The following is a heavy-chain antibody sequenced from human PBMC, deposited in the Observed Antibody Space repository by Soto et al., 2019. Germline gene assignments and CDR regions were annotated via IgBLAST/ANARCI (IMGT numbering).Heavy chain of an antibody. CDR1: GFTFSSYA. V-gene: IGHV3-23*01. J-gene: IGHJ6*02. CDR3: AKAYSGYESFYYGMDV. CDR2: ISGSGGST. Sequence: AGSLRLSCAASGFTFSSYAMSWVRQAPGKGLEWVSAISGSGGSTYYADSVKGRFTISRDNSKNTLYLQMNSLRAEDTAVYYCAKAYSGYESFYYGMDVWGQGTTVTVSS. D-gene: IGHD5-12*01.